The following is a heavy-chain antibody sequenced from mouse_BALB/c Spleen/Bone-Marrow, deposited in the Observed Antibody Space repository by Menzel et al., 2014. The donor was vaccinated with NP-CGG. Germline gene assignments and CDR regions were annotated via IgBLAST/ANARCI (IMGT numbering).Heavy chain of an antibody. V-gene: IGHV5-6*01. CDR3: ARRRDYDYFDY. D-gene: IGHD2-4*01. CDR1: GFTFSNYG. Sequence: EVQLVESGGDLVKPGGSLKLSCAASGFTFSNYGMSWVRQIPDKRLEWVATISSGGTYTFYPDSVKGRFTISRDNTKNTLTPQMTSLKSEDTAMYYCARRRDYDYFDYWGQGTTLTVSS. J-gene: IGHJ2*01. CDR2: ISSGGTYT.